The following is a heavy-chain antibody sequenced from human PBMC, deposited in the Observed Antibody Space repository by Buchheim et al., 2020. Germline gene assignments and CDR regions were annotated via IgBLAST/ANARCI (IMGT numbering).Heavy chain of an antibody. J-gene: IGHJ4*02. Sequence: QVQLVESGGGVVQPGRSLRLSCTASGFTFSTYSIHWVRQAPGKGLEWVAVISGNANTIFYLDSVKGRFTISPDNSKNTLYLQMNGLTTDDAAVYFCAREVGFKGSLDYWGQGT. CDR1: GFTFSTYS. D-gene: IGHD3-10*01. CDR2: ISGNANTI. CDR3: AREVGFKGSLDY. V-gene: IGHV3-30*04.